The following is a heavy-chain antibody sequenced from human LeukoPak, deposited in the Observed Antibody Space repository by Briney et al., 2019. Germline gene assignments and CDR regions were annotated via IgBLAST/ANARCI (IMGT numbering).Heavy chain of an antibody. CDR1: GGTFSSYA. CDR3: ARYQPKRGYSYGYDY. J-gene: IGHJ4*02. Sequence: SVKVSCKASGGTFSSYAISWVRQAPGQGLEWMGGIIPIFGTANYAQKFQGRVTITADESTSTAYMELSRLRSDDTAVYYCARYQPKRGYSYGYDYWGQGTLVTVSS. D-gene: IGHD5-18*01. V-gene: IGHV1-69*13. CDR2: IIPIFGTA.